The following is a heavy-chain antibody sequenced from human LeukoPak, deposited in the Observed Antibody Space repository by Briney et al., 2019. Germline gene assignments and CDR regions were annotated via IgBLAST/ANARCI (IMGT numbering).Heavy chain of an antibody. V-gene: IGHV3-23*01. CDR3: AKERRRVDTSMIRSYYFDS. CDR1: GFPFSSSA. CDR2: ITGNGVTT. D-gene: IGHD3-16*01. J-gene: IGHJ4*02. Sequence: GGSLRLSCAASGFPFSSSAMSWVRHTPGNGLEWVSSITGNGVTTYYADSVKGRFTISRDNSKNILFLQMNSLGAEDSASYFCAKERRRVDTSMIRSYYFDSWGQGTPGTVSS.